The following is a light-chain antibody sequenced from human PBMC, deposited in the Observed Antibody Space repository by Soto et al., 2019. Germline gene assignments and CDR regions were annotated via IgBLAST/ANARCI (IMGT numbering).Light chain of an antibody. V-gene: IGLV1-47*01. Sequence: QSVLTQPPSASGTPGQRVSITCSGSDSNIGSNSVHWYQQVPGMAPKLLVYKSDQRPSGVPDRFSGSKSVTSASLAISGLRAEDEAEYYCAIWDDGLSGVLFGGGTKLTVL. CDR2: KSD. J-gene: IGLJ2*01. CDR1: DSNIGSNS. CDR3: AIWDDGLSGVL.